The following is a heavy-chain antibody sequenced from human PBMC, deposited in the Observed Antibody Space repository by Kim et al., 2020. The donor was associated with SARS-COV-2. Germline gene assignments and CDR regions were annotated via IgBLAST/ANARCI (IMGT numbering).Heavy chain of an antibody. CDR1: GFTFSSYA. Sequence: GGSLRLSCAASGFTFSSYAMHWVRQAPGKGLEWVAVISYDGSNKYYADSVKGRFTISRDNSKNTLYLQMNSLRAEDTAVYYCARDASIVVVVAATLGYYFDYWGQGTLVTVSS. V-gene: IGHV3-30-3*01. CDR2: ISYDGSNK. CDR3: ARDASIVVVVAATLGYYFDY. D-gene: IGHD2-15*01. J-gene: IGHJ4*02.